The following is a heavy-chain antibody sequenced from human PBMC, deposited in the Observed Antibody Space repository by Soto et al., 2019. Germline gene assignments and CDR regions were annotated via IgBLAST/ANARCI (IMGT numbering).Heavy chain of an antibody. CDR1: GFTFSSYA. CDR3: AKSGYDYVWGHDY. CDR2: ISGSGGST. V-gene: IGHV3-23*01. D-gene: IGHD3-16*01. Sequence: GGSLRLSCAASGFTFSSYAMSWVRQAPGKGLEWVSAISGSGGSTYYADSVKGRFTISRDNSKNTLYLQMNSLRAEDTAIYYRAKSGYDYVWGHDYWGQGTLVTVSS. J-gene: IGHJ4*02.